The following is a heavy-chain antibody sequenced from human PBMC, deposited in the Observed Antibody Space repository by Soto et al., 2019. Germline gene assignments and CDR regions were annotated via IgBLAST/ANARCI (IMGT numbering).Heavy chain of an antibody. V-gene: IGHV3-30*18. CDR3: AKERGSSSSLDY. CDR1: GFTFSSYG. CDR2: ISYDGSNK. J-gene: IGHJ4*02. Sequence: QVQLVESGGGVVQPGRPLRLSCAASGFTFSSYGMHWVRQAPGKGLVWVAVISYDGSNKYYADSVKGRFTISRDNSKNTLYLQMNSLRAEATAVYYCAKERGSSSSLDYWGQGTMVTVSS. D-gene: IGHD6-6*01.